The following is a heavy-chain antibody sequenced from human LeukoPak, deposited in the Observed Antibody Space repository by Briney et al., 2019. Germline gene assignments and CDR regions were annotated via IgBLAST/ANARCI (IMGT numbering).Heavy chain of an antibody. CDR3: ARDRETWYFDF. V-gene: IGHV3-33*01. CDR2: IWYDGSNK. Sequence: PGGSLRLSCAASAFTFSSFGMHWVRQAPGKGLEWVAVIWYDGSNKYYADSVEGRFTISRDNSKNTLYLQMNSLRAEDTAVYNCARDRETWYFDFWGQGTLVTVSS. CDR1: AFTFSSFG. J-gene: IGHJ4*02.